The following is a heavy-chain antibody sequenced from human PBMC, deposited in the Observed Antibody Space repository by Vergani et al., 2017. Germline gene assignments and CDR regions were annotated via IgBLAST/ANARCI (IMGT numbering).Heavy chain of an antibody. CDR1: GFTFSSYA. Sequence: EVQLLESGGGLVQPGGSLRLSCAASGFTFSSYAMSWVRQAPGKGLEWVSAISGSCGSTYYADSVKGRFTMSRDDSKNTLYVKMNSLRAEDTAVYYCAKSTHSDRRFVEWLLYAFDYWGEGTLVTVSS. D-gene: IGHD3-3*01. CDR3: AKSTHSDRRFVEWLLYAFDY. J-gene: IGHJ4*02. CDR2: ISGSCGST. V-gene: IGHV3-23*01.